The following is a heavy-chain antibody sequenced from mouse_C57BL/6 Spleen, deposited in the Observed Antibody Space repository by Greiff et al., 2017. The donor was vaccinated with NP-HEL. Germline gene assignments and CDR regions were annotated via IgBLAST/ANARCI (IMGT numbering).Heavy chain of an antibody. CDR1: GFTFSSYA. Sequence: DVKLVEPGGGLVKPGGSLKLSCAASGFTFSSYAMSWVRQTPEKRLEWVATISDGGSYTYYPDNVKGRFTISRDNAKNNLYLQMSHLKSEDTAMYYCAREGGAIRYLDYWGQGTTLTVSS. CDR3: AREGGAIRYLDY. CDR2: ISDGGSYT. J-gene: IGHJ2*01. V-gene: IGHV5-4*01. D-gene: IGHD3-1*01.